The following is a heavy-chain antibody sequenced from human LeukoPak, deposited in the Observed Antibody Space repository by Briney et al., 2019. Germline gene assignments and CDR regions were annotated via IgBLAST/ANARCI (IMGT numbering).Heavy chain of an antibody. V-gene: IGHV3-73*01. CDR2: IRSKANSYAT. CDR3: TRQGIADY. CDR1: GFTFSSYG. J-gene: IGHJ4*02. D-gene: IGHD6-13*01. Sequence: GGSLRLSCAASGFTFSSYGMTWVRQAPGKGLEWVGRIRSKANSYATAYAASVKGRFTISRDDSKNTAYLQMNSLKTEDTAVYYCTRQGIADYWGQGTLVTVSS.